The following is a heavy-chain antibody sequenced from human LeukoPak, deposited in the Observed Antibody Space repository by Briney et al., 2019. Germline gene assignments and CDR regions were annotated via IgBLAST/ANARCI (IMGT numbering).Heavy chain of an antibody. D-gene: IGHD6-13*01. V-gene: IGHV1-18*01. CDR2: ISAYNGNI. Sequence: ASVKVSCKASGYTFTSHGISWVRQAPGQGLEWMGWISAYNGNINYAQNFQGRVTMTTDTSTGTAYMELRSLRSDDTAVYYCARAGAAAGTPFDYWGQGTLVTVSS. CDR1: GYTFTSHG. J-gene: IGHJ4*02. CDR3: ARAGAAAGTPFDY.